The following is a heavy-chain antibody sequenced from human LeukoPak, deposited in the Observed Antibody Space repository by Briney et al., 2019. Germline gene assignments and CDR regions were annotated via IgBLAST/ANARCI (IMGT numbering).Heavy chain of an antibody. V-gene: IGHV4-34*01. Sequence: SETQSLTCAVYGGSFSGYYWSWIRQPPGKGLEWIGEINHSGSTNYNPSLKSRVTISVDTSKNQFSLKLSSVTAADTAVYYCARAPPRIAARPISNWFDPWGQGTLVTVSS. D-gene: IGHD6-6*01. CDR1: GGSFSGYY. J-gene: IGHJ5*02. CDR3: ARAPPRIAARPISNWFDP. CDR2: INHSGST.